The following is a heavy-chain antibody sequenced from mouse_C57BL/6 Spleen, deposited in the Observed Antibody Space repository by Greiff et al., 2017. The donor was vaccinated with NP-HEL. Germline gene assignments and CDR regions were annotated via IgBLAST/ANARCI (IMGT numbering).Heavy chain of an antibody. Sequence: DVKLVESGGGLVKPGGSLKLSCAASGFTFSDYGMHWVRQAPEKGLEWVAYISSGSSTIYYADTVKGRFTISRDNAKNTLFLQMTSLRSEDTAMYYCARPGDGYYVGAMDYWGQGTSVTVSS. CDR3: ARPGDGYYVGAMDY. V-gene: IGHV5-17*01. CDR2: ISSGSSTI. J-gene: IGHJ4*01. CDR1: GFTFSDYG. D-gene: IGHD2-3*01.